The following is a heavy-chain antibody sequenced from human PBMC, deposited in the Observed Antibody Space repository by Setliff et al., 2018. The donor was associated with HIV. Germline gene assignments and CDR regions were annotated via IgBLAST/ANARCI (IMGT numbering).Heavy chain of an antibody. D-gene: IGHD3-22*01. Sequence: ASVKVSCKASGYTFTGYYMHWVRQAPGQGLEWMGWINPNSGGTNYAQKFQGWVTMARDTSISTAYMELSRLRSDDTAVYYCARGRYYYDSSGYYPLDYWGQGTLVTVSS. V-gene: IGHV1-2*04. CDR1: GYTFTGYY. CDR3: ARGRYYYDSSGYYPLDY. CDR2: INPNSGGT. J-gene: IGHJ4*02.